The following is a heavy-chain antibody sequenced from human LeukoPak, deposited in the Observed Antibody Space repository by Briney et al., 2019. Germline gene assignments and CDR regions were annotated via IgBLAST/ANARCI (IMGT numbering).Heavy chain of an antibody. D-gene: IGHD3-16*01. V-gene: IGHV3-23*01. J-gene: IGHJ4*02. CDR1: GFTFSSYA. CDR2: ISGSGGGT. CDR3: AKVGDGLIAPDY. Sequence: PGGSLRLSCAASGFTFSSYAMSWVRQAPGKGLEWVSAISGSGGGTYYADSVKGRFTISRDNSKNTLYLQMNSLRAEDTAVYYCAKVGDGLIAPDYWGQGTLVTVSS.